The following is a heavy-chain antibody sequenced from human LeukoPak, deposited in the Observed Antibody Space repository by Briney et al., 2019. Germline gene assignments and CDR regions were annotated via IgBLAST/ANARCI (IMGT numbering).Heavy chain of an antibody. V-gene: IGHV3-7*01. CDR2: IKQDGSEK. CDR3: ARERGSHCFDY. Sequence: GGSLRPSCAASGFNISNYWMTWVRQAPGKGLEWVANIKQDGSEKYYVDSVKGRFTISRDNAKNSLYLQMNSLRAEDTAVYYCARERGSHCFDYWGQGTLVTVSS. J-gene: IGHJ4*02. CDR1: GFNISNYW. D-gene: IGHD5-12*01.